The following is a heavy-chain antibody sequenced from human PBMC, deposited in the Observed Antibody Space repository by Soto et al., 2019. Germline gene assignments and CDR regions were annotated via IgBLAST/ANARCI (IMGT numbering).Heavy chain of an antibody. CDR2: IYSGGST. V-gene: IGHV3-30*14. CDR3: ARARYGDYFFDY. Sequence: QVQLVESGGGVVQPGRSLRLSCAASGFTFSSYAMHWVRQAPGKGLEWVAVIYSGGSTYYADSVKGRFTISRDNSKNTLYLQMNSLRAEDTAVYYCARARYGDYFFDYWGQGTLVTVSS. CDR1: GFTFSSYA. J-gene: IGHJ4*02. D-gene: IGHD4-17*01.